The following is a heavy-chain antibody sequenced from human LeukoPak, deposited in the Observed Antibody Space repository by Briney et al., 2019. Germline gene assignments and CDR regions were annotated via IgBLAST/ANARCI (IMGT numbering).Heavy chain of an antibody. Sequence: GGSLRLSCAASGFTFSSYAMSWVRQAPGKGLEWVSAISGSGGSTYYADSVKGRFTISRDNSKNTLYLQMNSLRAEDTAVYYCAKSSRFLEWREPMDVWGKGTTVTVSS. CDR3: AKSSRFLEWREPMDV. J-gene: IGHJ6*03. D-gene: IGHD3-3*01. CDR1: GFTFSSYA. V-gene: IGHV3-23*01. CDR2: ISGSGGST.